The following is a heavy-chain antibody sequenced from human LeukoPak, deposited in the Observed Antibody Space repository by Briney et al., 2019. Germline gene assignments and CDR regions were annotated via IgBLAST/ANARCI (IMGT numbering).Heavy chain of an antibody. V-gene: IGHV3-23*01. J-gene: IGHJ4*02. CDR3: AKVAPSSWYLNY. D-gene: IGHD6-13*01. Sequence: GGSLRLSCAASGFTFSTYAMSWVRQAPGKGLEWVSAISDSGGSTYYADSVKGRFTISRDISKNTLYLQMNSLSAEDMAVYYCAKVAPSSWYLNYWGQGTLVTVSS. CDR1: GFTFSTYA. CDR2: ISDSGGST.